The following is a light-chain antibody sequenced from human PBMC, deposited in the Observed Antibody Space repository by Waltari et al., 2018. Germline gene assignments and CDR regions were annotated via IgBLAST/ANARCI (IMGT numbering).Light chain of an antibody. V-gene: IGLV2-14*01. CDR2: DVT. Sequence: QSALTQPVSVSGSPGQSIPISCPGTYRAVGGYNYVSWYQQFPGEAPRLIIYDVTNRPSGVSSRFSGSKSGDTASLTISGLQTEDEADYYCSSYTSSSTLKLFGGGTKLTVL. J-gene: IGLJ2*01. CDR3: SSYTSSSTLKL. CDR1: YRAVGGYNY.